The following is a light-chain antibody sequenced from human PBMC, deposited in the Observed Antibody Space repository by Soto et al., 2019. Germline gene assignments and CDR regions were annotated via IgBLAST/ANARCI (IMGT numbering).Light chain of an antibody. Sequence: EIVLTQSPGTLSLSPGERATLSCRASQSVSSSYLAWYQQKPGQAPRLLIYGASTRATGIPARFSGSGSGTEFTLTISSLQSEDFAVYYCQQYNNWPLSFGPGSKVD. CDR2: GAS. CDR1: QSVSSSY. J-gene: IGKJ3*01. CDR3: QQYNNWPLS. V-gene: IGKV3-15*01.